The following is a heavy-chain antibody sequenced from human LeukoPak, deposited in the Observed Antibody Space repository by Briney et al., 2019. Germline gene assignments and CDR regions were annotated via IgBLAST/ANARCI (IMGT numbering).Heavy chain of an antibody. V-gene: IGHV1-8*01. CDR3: ARCDSSSWYGYYYYYMDV. D-gene: IGHD6-13*01. CDR1: GYTFTSYD. Sequence: GASVNVSCKASGYTFTSYDINWVRQATGQGLAWMGWMNPNSGNTGYAQKFQGRVTMTRNTSISTAYMELSSLRSEDTAVYYCARCDSSSWYGYYYYYMDVWGKGTTVTVSS. J-gene: IGHJ6*03. CDR2: MNPNSGNT.